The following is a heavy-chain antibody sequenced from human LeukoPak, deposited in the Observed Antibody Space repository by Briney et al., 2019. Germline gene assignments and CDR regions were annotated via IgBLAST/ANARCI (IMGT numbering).Heavy chain of an antibody. CDR2: IYYSGST. CDR3: ARGSGSGVPFDY. V-gene: IGHV4-61*01. Sequence: SETLSLTCAVPGGSVSSGSYYWSWIRQPPGKGLEWIGYIYYSGSTDYNPSLKSRVTISVDTSKNQFSLKLSSVTAADTAVYFCARGSGSGVPFDYWGQGTLVTVSS. J-gene: IGHJ4*02. D-gene: IGHD3-10*01. CDR1: GGSVSSGSYY.